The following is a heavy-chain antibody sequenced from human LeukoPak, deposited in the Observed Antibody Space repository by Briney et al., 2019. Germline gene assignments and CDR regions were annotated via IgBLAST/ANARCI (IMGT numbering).Heavy chain of an antibody. CDR2: ISYDGSNK. Sequence: RTGGSLRLSCAASGFTFSSYAMHWVRQAPGKGLEWVAVISYDGSNKYYADSVKGRFTISRDNSKNTLYLQMNSLRAEDTAVYYCAREMAEDIVVVVAAKDAFDIWGQGTMVTVP. D-gene: IGHD2-15*01. J-gene: IGHJ3*02. V-gene: IGHV3-30*04. CDR3: AREMAEDIVVVVAAKDAFDI. CDR1: GFTFSSYA.